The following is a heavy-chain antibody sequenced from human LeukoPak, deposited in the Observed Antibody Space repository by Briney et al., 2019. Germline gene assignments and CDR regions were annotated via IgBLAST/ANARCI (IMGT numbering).Heavy chain of an antibody. D-gene: IGHD6-19*01. CDR1: GDSVSSNSAA. V-gene: IGHV6-1*01. CDR3: AREAEQWLGMYYYYGMDV. CDR2: TYYRSKWYN. J-gene: IGHJ6*02. Sequence: SQTLSLTCAISGDSVSSNSAAWNWIRQSPSRGLEWLGRTYYRSKWYNDYAVSVKSRITINPDTSKNQFSLQLNSVTPEDTAVYYCAREAEQWLGMYYYYGMDVWGQGTTVTASS.